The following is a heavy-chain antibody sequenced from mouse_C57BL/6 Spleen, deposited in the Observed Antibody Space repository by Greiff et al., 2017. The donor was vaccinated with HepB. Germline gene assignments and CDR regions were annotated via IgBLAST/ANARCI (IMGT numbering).Heavy chain of an antibody. J-gene: IGHJ2*01. Sequence: QVQLQQSGPELVKPGASVKISCKASGYAFSSSWMNWVKQRPGKGLEWIGRIYPGDGDTNYNGKFKGKATLTADKSSSTAYMQLSSLTSEDSAVYFCARPSLLSFDYWGQGTTLTVSS. D-gene: IGHD2-10*01. CDR2: IYPGDGDT. CDR3: ARPSLLSFDY. V-gene: IGHV1-82*01. CDR1: GYAFSSSW.